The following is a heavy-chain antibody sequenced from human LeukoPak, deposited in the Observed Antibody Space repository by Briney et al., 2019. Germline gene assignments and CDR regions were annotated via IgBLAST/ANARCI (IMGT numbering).Heavy chain of an antibody. CDR3: ARDTRYSSGWYDAFDI. Sequence: GGSLRLSRAASGFTFSIYSKNWVRQAPGKGLEWVSSISSRSSYIYYADSVKGSFTISRDNAKNSLYLQMNSLRAEDTAVYYCARDTRYSSGWYDAFDIWGQGTMVTVSS. D-gene: IGHD6-19*01. CDR2: ISSRSSYI. J-gene: IGHJ3*02. V-gene: IGHV3-21*01. CDR1: GFTFSIYS.